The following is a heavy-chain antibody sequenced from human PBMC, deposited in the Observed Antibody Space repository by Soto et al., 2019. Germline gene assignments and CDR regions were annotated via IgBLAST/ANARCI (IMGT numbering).Heavy chain of an antibody. Sequence: ASVKVSCKASGGTFSSYAISWVRQAPGQGLEWMGIINPSGGSTSYAQKFQGRVTMTRDTSTSTVYMELSSLRSEDTAVYYCARVRVVVAASYYYYYYGMDVWGQGTTVTVSS. CDR3: ARVRVVVAASYYYYYYGMDV. CDR1: GGTFSSYA. V-gene: IGHV1-46*01. J-gene: IGHJ6*02. D-gene: IGHD2-15*01. CDR2: INPSGGST.